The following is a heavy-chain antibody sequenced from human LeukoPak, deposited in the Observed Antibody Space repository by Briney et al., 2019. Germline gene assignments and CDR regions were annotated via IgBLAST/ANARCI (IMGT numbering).Heavy chain of an antibody. D-gene: IGHD5-18*01. CDR3: ARAAGIQLWTRGAFDI. Sequence: ASVKVSCKASGYTFTSYAMHWVRQAPGQRLEWMGWINAGNGNTKYSQKFQGRVTITRDTSASTAYMELSSLRSEDTAVYYCARAAGIQLWTRGAFDIWGQGTMVTVSS. J-gene: IGHJ3*02. V-gene: IGHV1-3*01. CDR1: GYTFTSYA. CDR2: INAGNGNT.